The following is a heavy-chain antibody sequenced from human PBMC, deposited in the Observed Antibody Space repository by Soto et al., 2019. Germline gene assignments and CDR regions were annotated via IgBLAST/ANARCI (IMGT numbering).Heavy chain of an antibody. D-gene: IGHD1-1*01. CDR1: GFTVSDYS. Sequence: GGSLRLSCAASGFTVSDYSMNWVRQAPGKGLEWVSSISSASSYIYYADSVKGRFTISRDNAKNSLYLQMNSLRAEDTAVYHSARDGIKTPTGHAGYWGQGTLVTVSS. V-gene: IGHV3-21*06. CDR2: ISSASSYI. J-gene: IGHJ4*02. CDR3: ARDGIKTPTGHAGY.